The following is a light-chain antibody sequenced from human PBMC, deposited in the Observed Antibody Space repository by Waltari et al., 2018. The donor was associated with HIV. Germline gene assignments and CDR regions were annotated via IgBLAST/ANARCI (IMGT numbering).Light chain of an antibody. J-gene: IGKJ1*01. CDR1: QSISSY. V-gene: IGKV3-11*01. Sequence: EIVLTQSPVTLSLSPGERATLSCSASQSISSYLAWYQQKPGQPPRLLIYDASNRAPGSPDRFTGSGYGTDFTLTISSLEPEDFVVYYCQQRSTWPPGFGQWTKVEIK. CDR3: QQRSTWPPG. CDR2: DAS.